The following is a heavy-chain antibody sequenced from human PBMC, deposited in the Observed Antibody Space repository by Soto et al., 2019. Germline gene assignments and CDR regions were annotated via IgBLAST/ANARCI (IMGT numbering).Heavy chain of an antibody. CDR2: IYPGDSDV. D-gene: IGHD5-18*01. CDR3: ARRAYNYSDDLQDYFDP. Sequence: GESLKISCKGSGYTFRIYLIVCVRQMPGKGLEWMGIIYPGDSDVRNSPSFQGQVTFSADKSISTAYLQWSSLKASDTAMYYCARRAYNYSDDLQDYFDPWGQGPLVTVSS. V-gene: IGHV5-51*01. CDR1: GYTFRIYL. J-gene: IGHJ5*02.